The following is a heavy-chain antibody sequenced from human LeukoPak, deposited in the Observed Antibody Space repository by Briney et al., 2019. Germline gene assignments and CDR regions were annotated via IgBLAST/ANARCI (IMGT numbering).Heavy chain of an antibody. V-gene: IGHV4-39*01. CDR1: GGSISSSSYY. CDR2: VYYLGTT. Sequence: SETLSLTCTVSGGSISSSSYYWGWIRQPPGKGLEWIGSVYYLGTTYYNPFLKSRVTISIDTSKSQFSLELSSVTAADTAVYYCAGRGSSSWYYFDYWGQGTLVTVSS. D-gene: IGHD2-2*01. J-gene: IGHJ4*02. CDR3: AGRGSSSWYYFDY.